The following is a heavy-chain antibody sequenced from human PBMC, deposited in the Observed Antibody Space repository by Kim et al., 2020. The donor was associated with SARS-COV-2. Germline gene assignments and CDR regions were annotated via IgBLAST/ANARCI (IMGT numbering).Heavy chain of an antibody. CDR2: T. Sequence: TIYAQKFQGRVTMTEDTSTDTAYMELSSLRSEDTAVYYCAAGRNDAFDIWGQGTMVTVSS. CDR3: AAGRNDAFDI. J-gene: IGHJ3*02. V-gene: IGHV1-24*01.